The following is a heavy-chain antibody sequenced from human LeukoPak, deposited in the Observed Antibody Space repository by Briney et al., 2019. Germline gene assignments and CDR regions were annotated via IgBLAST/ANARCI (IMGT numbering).Heavy chain of an antibody. J-gene: IGHJ4*02. D-gene: IGHD3-3*01. CDR3: AKDLPQYYDFWSGYYGGFDY. V-gene: IGHV3-43*02. CDR2: ISGNGNNI. Sequence: PGGSLRLSCAASGFTFSTYGMHWVRQGPGKGLEWVSLISGNGNNIYYADSVKGRFTISRDNSKNSLYLQMNSLRTEDTALYYCAKDLPQYYDFWSGYYGGFDYWGQGTLVTVSS. CDR1: GFTFSTYG.